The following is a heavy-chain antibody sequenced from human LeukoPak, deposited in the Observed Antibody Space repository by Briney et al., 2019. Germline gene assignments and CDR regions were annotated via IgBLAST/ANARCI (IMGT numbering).Heavy chain of an antibody. CDR2: ISWNSGRI. CDR3: ARVGVSSLPWYYYYMDV. Sequence: GGSLRLSCAASGFTFDDYGMHWVRQAPGKGPEWVSGISWNSGRIGYADSVKGRFTISRDNAKNSLYLQMNSLRAEDTAVYYCARVGVSSLPWYYYYMDVWGKGTTVTVSS. CDR1: GFTFDDYG. V-gene: IGHV3-9*01. J-gene: IGHJ6*03. D-gene: IGHD3-16*02.